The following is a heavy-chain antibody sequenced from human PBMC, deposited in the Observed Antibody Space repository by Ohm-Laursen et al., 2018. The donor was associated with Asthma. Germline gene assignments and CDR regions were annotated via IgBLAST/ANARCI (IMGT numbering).Heavy chain of an antibody. J-gene: IGHJ1*01. V-gene: IGHV3-21*01. CDR2: ISSSSSYI. Sequence: SLRLSCAASGFTFSSYSMNWVRQAPGKGLEWVSSISSSSSYIYYADSVKGRFTTSRDNARSSVYLQMNSLRAEDTALYYCARIGPEWELPGREYSLHHWGEGTLVTVSS. CDR3: ARIGPEWELPGREYSLHH. D-gene: IGHD1-26*01. CDR1: GFTFSSYS.